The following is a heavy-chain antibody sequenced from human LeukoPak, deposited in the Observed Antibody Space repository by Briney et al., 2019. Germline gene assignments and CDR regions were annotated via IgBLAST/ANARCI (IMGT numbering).Heavy chain of an antibody. CDR2: ISSSGSTI. CDR1: GFTFSDYY. D-gene: IGHD3-10*01. Sequence: GGSLRLSCAASGFTFSDYYMSWIRQAPGKGLEWVSYISSSGSTIYYADSVKGRLTISRDNAKNSLYLQMNSLGAEDTAVYYCARDYDHYYGSGSYLYYFDYWGQGTQVTVSS. CDR3: ARDYDHYYGSGSYLYYFDY. V-gene: IGHV3-11*04. J-gene: IGHJ4*02.